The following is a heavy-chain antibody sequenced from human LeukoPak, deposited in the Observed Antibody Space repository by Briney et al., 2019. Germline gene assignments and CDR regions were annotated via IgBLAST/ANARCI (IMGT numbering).Heavy chain of an antibody. D-gene: IGHD6-6*01. V-gene: IGHV4-38-2*01. CDR3: ARASRPSNSWFDP. CDR1: GHSFSSDSF. CDR2: IHERGST. Sequence: SETLSLTCAVSGHSFSSDSFWGWIRQPPGQGLEWIGSIHERGSTFYNPSLKSRVTISIDTSKNQFSLNVNSVTAADTAVYYCARASRPSNSWFDPWGQETVVTVPS. J-gene: IGHJ5*02.